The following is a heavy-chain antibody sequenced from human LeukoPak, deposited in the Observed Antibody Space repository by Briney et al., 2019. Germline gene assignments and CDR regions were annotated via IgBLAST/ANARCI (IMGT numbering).Heavy chain of an antibody. Sequence: ASVTVSCKVSGYTLTELSMHWVRQAPGKGGEGMGGFYPEDGETIYAQKFQGRVTMTEDTSTDTAYMELSSLRSEDTAVYYCATVPVPLYSGYDPYYFDYWGQGTLVTVSS. D-gene: IGHD5-12*01. J-gene: IGHJ4*02. CDR3: ATVPVPLYSGYDPYYFDY. V-gene: IGHV1-24*01. CDR1: GYTLTELS. CDR2: FYPEDGET.